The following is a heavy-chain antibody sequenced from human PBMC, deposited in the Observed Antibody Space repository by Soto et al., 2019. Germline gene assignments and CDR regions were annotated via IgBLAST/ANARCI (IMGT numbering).Heavy chain of an antibody. CDR3: ARGRYGDY. Sequence: QIHLVQSGAEVKKPGASVKVSCKGSGYGFTTYGITWVGQAPGQGLEWMAWISAHNGNTNYAQKLQGRVTVTRDTSTSTAYMELRSRRSDDTAVYYCARGRYGDYWGQGALVTGSS. CDR1: GYGFTTYG. CDR2: ISAHNGNT. J-gene: IGHJ4*02. V-gene: IGHV1-18*01. D-gene: IGHD1-1*01.